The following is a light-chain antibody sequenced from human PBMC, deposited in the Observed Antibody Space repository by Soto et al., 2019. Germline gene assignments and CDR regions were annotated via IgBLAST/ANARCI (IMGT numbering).Light chain of an antibody. CDR3: QQSYSTPLT. CDR1: QSISSY. CDR2: AAS. J-gene: IGKJ1*01. Sequence: DIQMTQSPSSLSASVGDRVTITCRASQSISSYLNWYQQKPGKAPKLLIYAASSLQSGVPSRFSGSGSGTDFTLTISSLQPADFATYYCQQSYSTPLTFCQGTKVEIK. V-gene: IGKV1-39*01.